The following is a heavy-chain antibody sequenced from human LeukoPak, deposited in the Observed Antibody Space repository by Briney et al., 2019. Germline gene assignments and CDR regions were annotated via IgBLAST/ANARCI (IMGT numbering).Heavy chain of an antibody. CDR3: ARDKGGRCSSTSCYHTGYYYYYMDV. CDR2: INHSGST. V-gene: IGHV4-34*01. CDR1: GGSFSGYY. J-gene: IGHJ6*03. Sequence: SETLSLTCAVYGGSFSGYYWSWIRQPPGKGLEWIGEINHSGSTNYNPSLKSRVTISVDTSKNQFSLKLSSVTAADTAVYYCARDKGGRCSSTSCYHTGYYYYYMDVWGKGTTVTVSS. D-gene: IGHD2-2*01.